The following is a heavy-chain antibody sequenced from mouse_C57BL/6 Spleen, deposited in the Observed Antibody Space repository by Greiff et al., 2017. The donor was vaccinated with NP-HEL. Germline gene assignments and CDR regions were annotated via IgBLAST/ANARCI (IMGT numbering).Heavy chain of an antibody. Sequence: VQLQESGPGLVAPSQSLSITCTVSGFSLTSYGVHWVRQPPGKGLEWLVVIWSDGSTTYNSALKSRLSISKDNSKSQVFLKMNSLQTDDTAMYYCARHADYDYGDGGWCAYWGQGTLVTVSA. CDR2: IWSDGST. CDR1: GFSLTSYG. V-gene: IGHV2-6-1*01. D-gene: IGHD2-4*01. CDR3: ARHADYDYGDGGWCAY. J-gene: IGHJ3*01.